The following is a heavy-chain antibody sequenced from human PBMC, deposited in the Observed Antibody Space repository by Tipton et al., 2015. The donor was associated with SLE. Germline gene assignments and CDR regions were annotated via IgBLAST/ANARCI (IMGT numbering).Heavy chain of an antibody. CDR2: VCLTGSA. J-gene: IGHJ4*02. D-gene: IGHD2-2*01. Sequence: TLSLTCTVSGGSISGDYCWSWIRQHPGKGLEWLGYVCLTGSAFYNPSLKSRVTISLDKSKNQFSLQLSSVTAADTAVYYCARGRPPFPAEFDFWGQGPLVPVST. V-gene: IGHV4-31*03. CDR3: ARGRPPFPAEFDF. CDR1: GGSISGDYC.